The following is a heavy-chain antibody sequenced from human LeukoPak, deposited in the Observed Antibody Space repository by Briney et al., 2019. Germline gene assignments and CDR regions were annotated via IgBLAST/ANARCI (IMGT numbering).Heavy chain of an antibody. D-gene: IGHD3-10*01. CDR1: GGSISSSSYY. J-gene: IGHJ4*02. V-gene: IGHV4-39*01. Sequence: SETLSLTCTVSGGSISSSSYYWGWIRQPPGKGLEWIGSIYYSGSTYYNPSLKSRVTISVDTSKNQFSLKLSSVTAADTAVYYCARRASTYYYGSGSYYGRGDFDYWGQGTLVTVSS. CDR2: IYYSGST. CDR3: ARRASTYYYGSGSYYGRGDFDY.